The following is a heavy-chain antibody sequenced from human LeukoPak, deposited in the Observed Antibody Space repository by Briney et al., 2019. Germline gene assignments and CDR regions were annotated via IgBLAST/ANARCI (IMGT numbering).Heavy chain of an antibody. Sequence: PSETLSLTCTVSDGSIRGHFWSWIRQPPGKGLEWIGYVYTSGSTNYTPSLKSRVTISIATSKNQFSLKLRSVTAADTAVYYCARHGYNYAYFTDVWGKGTTVTVSS. CDR1: DGSIRGHF. V-gene: IGHV4-4*09. J-gene: IGHJ6*03. D-gene: IGHD5-24*01. CDR2: VYTSGST. CDR3: ARHGYNYAYFTDV.